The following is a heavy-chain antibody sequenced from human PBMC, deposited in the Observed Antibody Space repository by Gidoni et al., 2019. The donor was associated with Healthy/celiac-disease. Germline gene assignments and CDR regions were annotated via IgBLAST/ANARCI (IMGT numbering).Heavy chain of an antibody. Sequence: EVQLVESGGGLVQPGGSLRLSCAASGFTFSSYEMNWVRQAPGKGLEWVSYISSSGSTIYYADSVKGRFTISRDNAKNSLYLQMNSLRAEDTAVYYCAREDTAMDYYYYGMDVWGQGTTVTVSS. J-gene: IGHJ6*02. CDR3: AREDTAMDYYYYGMDV. V-gene: IGHV3-48*03. D-gene: IGHD5-18*01. CDR2: ISSSGSTI. CDR1: GFTFSSYE.